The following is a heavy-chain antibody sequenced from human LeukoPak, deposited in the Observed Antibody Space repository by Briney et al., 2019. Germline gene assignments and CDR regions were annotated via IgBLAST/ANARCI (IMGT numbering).Heavy chain of an antibody. CDR2: INHSGST. V-gene: IGHV4-34*01. CDR1: GGSFSGYY. Sequence: SETLSLTCAVYGGSFSGYYWSWIRQPPGKGLEWIGEINHSGSTNYNPSLKSRVTISVDTSKNQFSLKLSSVTAADTAVYYCARGLNDFWSGYSDYWGQGTLVTVSS. J-gene: IGHJ4*02. CDR3: ARGLNDFWSGYSDY. D-gene: IGHD3-3*01.